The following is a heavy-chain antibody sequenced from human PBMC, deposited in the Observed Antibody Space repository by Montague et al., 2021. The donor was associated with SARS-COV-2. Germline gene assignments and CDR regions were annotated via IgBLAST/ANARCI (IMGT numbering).Heavy chain of an antibody. CDR1: GITFSSYG. Sequence: SLRLSCAASGITFSSYGMHWVRQATGKGLGWVPAIGTAGDTYYPGSVKGRFTISRENAKNSLYLQMNSLRAGDTAVYYCARAGSGWYRTGFDYWGQGTLVTVSS. V-gene: IGHV3-13*01. CDR3: ARAGSGWYRTGFDY. J-gene: IGHJ4*02. CDR2: IGTAGDT. D-gene: IGHD6-19*01.